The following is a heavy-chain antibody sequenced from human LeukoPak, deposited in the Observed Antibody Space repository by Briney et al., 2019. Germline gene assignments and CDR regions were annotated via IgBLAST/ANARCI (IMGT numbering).Heavy chain of an antibody. CDR1: GFTVSSNY. Sequence: PGGSLRLSCAASGFTVSSNYMSWVRQAPGKGLEWVSVLYSGGSTYYADSVKGRFTISRDNSRNTLYLQMSSLRAEDTAVYYCARAPPGFCSGGICSRPLDLWGQGTLVTVSS. CDR3: ARAPPGFCSGGICSRPLDL. CDR2: LYSGGST. V-gene: IGHV3-66*01. J-gene: IGHJ5*02. D-gene: IGHD2-15*01.